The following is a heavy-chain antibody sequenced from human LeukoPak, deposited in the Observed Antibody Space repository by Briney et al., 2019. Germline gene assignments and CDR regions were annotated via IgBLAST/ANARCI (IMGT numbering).Heavy chain of an antibody. CDR1: GFSFGGHW. J-gene: IGHJ4*02. Sequence: GGSLRLSCTASGFSFGGHWKHWARQLPGKGLEWVANIKQDGSEKNYVDSVKGRFTISRDNAKTSLYLQMNSLRAEDTAVYYCARSLWPEDYWGQGTLVTVSS. CDR3: ARSLWPEDY. D-gene: IGHD5-18*01. V-gene: IGHV3-7*01. CDR2: IKQDGSEK.